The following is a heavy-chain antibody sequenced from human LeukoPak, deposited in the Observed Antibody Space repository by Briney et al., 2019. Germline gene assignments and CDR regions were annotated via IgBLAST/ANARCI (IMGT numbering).Heavy chain of an antibody. CDR3: ARGPGATASAFDI. V-gene: IGHV4-59*12. Sequence: TSETLSLTCTVSGGSISSYYWSWIRQPPGKGLEWIGYIYYSGSTNYSPSLKSRVTVSVDTSKNQFSLKLSSVTAADTAVYYCARGPGATASAFDIWGQGTMVTVSS. J-gene: IGHJ3*02. CDR1: GGSISSYY. D-gene: IGHD1-26*01. CDR2: IYYSGST.